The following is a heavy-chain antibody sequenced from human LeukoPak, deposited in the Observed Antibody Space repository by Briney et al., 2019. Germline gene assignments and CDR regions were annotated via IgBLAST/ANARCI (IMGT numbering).Heavy chain of an antibody. J-gene: IGHJ4*02. V-gene: IGHV4-31*03. CDR1: GGSISSGAYY. D-gene: IGHD3-22*01. CDR3: ARESTYYYDSSGYSCFDY. CDR2: IYYSGNT. Sequence: PSQTLSLTCTVSGGSISSGAYYWSWIRQRPGKGLEWIGHIYYSGNTYYNPSLKSRLNISIDTSKNQFSLRLNSVTAADTAVYFCARESTYYYDSSGYSCFDYWGQGTLVTVSS.